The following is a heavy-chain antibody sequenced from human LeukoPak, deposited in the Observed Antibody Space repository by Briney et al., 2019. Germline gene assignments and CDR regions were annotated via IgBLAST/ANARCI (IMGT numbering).Heavy chain of an antibody. D-gene: IGHD3-10*01. CDR1: GFTFSSYA. J-gene: IGHJ4*02. V-gene: IGHV3-30*04. CDR2: ISYDGSNK. CDR3: ARSQGVRGVLTRRGYFDY. Sequence: GRSLRLSCAASGFTFSSYAMHWVRQAPGKGLEWVAVISYDGSNKYYADSVKGRFTISRDNSKNTLYLQMNRLRAEDTAVYYCARSQGVRGVLTRRGYFDYWGQGTLVTVSS.